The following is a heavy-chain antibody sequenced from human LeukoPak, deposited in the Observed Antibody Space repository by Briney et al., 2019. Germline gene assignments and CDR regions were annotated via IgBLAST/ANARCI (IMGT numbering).Heavy chain of an antibody. CDR3: AKAAPAVPYPYYYYMDV. D-gene: IGHD2-2*01. V-gene: IGHV3-43D*03. CDR1: GFTFDDYA. J-gene: IGHJ6*03. CDR2: ISWDGGST. Sequence: GGSLRLSCAASGFTFDDYAMHWVRQAPGKGLEWVSLISWDGGSTYYADSVKGRFTISRDNSKNSLYLQMNSLRAEDTALYYCAKAAPAVPYPYYYYMDVWGKGTTVTVSS.